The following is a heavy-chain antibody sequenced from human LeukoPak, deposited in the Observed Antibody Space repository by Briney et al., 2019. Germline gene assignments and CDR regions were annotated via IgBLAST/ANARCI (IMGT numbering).Heavy chain of an antibody. J-gene: IGHJ4*02. CDR3: ARGLAAWSVSSSSELGD. D-gene: IGHD6-6*01. CDR1: GYTFTTDY. V-gene: IGHV1-46*01. CDR2: INPSGGST. Sequence: ASVKVSCKASGYTFTTDYIHWVRRAPGQGLEWMGIINPSGGSTTYAQKFQGRVTMTRDTSISTAYMELSRLRSDDTAVYYCARGLAAWSVSSSSELGDWGQGTLVTVSS.